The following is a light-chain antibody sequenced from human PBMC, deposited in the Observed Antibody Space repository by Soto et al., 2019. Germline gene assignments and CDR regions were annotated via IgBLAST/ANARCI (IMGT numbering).Light chain of an antibody. CDR2: DND. CDR1: SSNIGNNY. CDR3: GTWDDSLSAGGV. V-gene: IGLV1-51*01. J-gene: IGLJ1*01. Sequence: QSVLTQPPSVSAAPGQKVTISCSGSSSNIGNNYVSWYQQLPGTAPKLLIFDNDKRPSGIPDRFSGSKSGTSSTLGITGLQTGDEADYYCGTWDDSLSAGGVFGPGTKVPVL.